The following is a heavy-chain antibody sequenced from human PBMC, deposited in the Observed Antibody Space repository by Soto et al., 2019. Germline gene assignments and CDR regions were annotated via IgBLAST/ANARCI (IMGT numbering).Heavy chain of an antibody. Sequence: QVQLVQSGAEVKKTGASVKISCKASGYTFTSYYIHWMRQAPGQGLEWMGLINPSGGSTSYTQKFQGRLTMTRDTSTSTVYMELSSLTSDDTAIYYCARSGIVVVTPFDYWGQGTLVTVSS. J-gene: IGHJ4*02. D-gene: IGHD2-21*02. CDR1: GYTFTSYY. V-gene: IGHV1-46*01. CDR3: ARSGIVVVTPFDY. CDR2: INPSGGST.